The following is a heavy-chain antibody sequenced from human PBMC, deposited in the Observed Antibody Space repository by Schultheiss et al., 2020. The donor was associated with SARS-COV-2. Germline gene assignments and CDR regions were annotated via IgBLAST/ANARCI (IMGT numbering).Heavy chain of an antibody. D-gene: IGHD6-6*01. Sequence: LRLSCAVYGGSFKGYYWNWIRQPPGKGLEWIGHIYYSGTTHYNPSLKSRLTISVDTSKNQFSLKLSSVTAADTAVYYCARYEQVGRVNWFDPWGQGTLVTVSS. CDR1: GGSFKGYY. CDR3: ARYEQVGRVNWFDP. CDR2: IYYSGTT. J-gene: IGHJ5*02. V-gene: IGHV4-34*09.